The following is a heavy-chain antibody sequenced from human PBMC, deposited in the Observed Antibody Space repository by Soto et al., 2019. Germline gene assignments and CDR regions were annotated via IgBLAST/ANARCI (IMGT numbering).Heavy chain of an antibody. CDR1: GYTFTSYA. D-gene: IGHD1-26*01. CDR2: INAGNGNT. V-gene: IGHV1-3*01. J-gene: IGHJ4*01. Sequence: QVQLVQSGAEVKKPGASVKVSCKASGYTFTSYAMHWVRQAPGQRLEWMGWINAGNGNTKYSQKFQGRVTITRDTSASTAYMELSSLRSEDTAVYYCAIAQMVGSGSYYAGYWGNGTLVTVSS. CDR3: AIAQMVGSGSYYAGY.